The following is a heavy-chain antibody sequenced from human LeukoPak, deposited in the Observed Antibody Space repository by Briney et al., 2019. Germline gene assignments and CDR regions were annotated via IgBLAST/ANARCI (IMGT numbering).Heavy chain of an antibody. D-gene: IGHD2-21*02. J-gene: IGHJ5*02. CDR2: ISGSGGST. CDR1: GFTFSSYA. Sequence: GGSLRLSCAASGFTFSSYAMSWVRQAPGKGLEWVSAISGSGGSTYYADSVKGRFTISRGNSKNTLYLQMNSLRAEDTAVYYCAKEYNLAYCGGDCYYDPWGQGTLVTVSS. V-gene: IGHV3-23*01. CDR3: AKEYNLAYCGGDCYYDP.